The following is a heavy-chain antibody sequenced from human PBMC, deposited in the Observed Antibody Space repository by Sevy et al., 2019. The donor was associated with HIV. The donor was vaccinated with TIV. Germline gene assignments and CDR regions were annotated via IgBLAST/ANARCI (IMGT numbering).Heavy chain of an antibody. CDR1: DFSLTTNGVG. V-gene: IGHV2-5*01. D-gene: IGHD2-15*01. J-gene: IGHJ3*02. CDR2: ISWNDDK. CDR3: AHDRGNDAFDI. Sequence: SGPTLVKPTQTLTLTCTFSDFSLTTNGVGVGWIRQPPGKALEWLALISWNDDKRYSPSLERRLTITKDTSKNQVVLTMTNMDPVDTATYYCAHDRGNDAFDIWGQGTMVTVSS.